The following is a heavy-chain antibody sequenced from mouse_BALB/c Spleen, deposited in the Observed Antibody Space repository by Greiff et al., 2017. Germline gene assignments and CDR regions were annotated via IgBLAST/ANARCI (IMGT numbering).Heavy chain of an antibody. Sequence: LQESGAELAKPGASVKMSCKASGYTFTSYWMHWVKQRPGQGLEWIGYINPSTGYTEYNQKFKDKATLTADKSSSTAYMQLSSLTSEDSAVYYCARRQGDYYAMDYWGQGTSVTVSS. CDR2: INPSTGYT. J-gene: IGHJ4*01. CDR1: GYTFTSYW. CDR3: ARRQGDYYAMDY. V-gene: IGHV1-7*01.